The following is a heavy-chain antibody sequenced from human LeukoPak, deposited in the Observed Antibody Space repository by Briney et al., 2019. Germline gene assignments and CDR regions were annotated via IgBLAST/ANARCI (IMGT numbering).Heavy chain of an antibody. CDR2: ISNNGGST. V-gene: IGHV3-64*02. Sequence: GGSLRLSCAASGFTFSRYSMHWVRQAPRKGLEYVSAISNNGGSTFYADSVNGRFTISRDNSKYTLYLQMGSLRTEDMAVYYCARTTIAAREADYWGQGTLVTVSS. J-gene: IGHJ4*02. CDR1: GFTFSRYS. CDR3: ARTTIAAREADY. D-gene: IGHD6-6*01.